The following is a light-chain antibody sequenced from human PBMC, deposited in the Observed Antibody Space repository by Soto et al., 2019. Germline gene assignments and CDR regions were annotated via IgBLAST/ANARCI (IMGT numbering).Light chain of an antibody. CDR2: WAS. J-gene: IGKJ1*01. Sequence: DIVMTQSPDSLAVSLGERATINCQSSRSVFYSSNNKNYLAWYQQKPGQPPKLLIYWASTRESGVPDRFSGSGSGTEFTLTISSLQAEDVAVYYCQQYYSILWTFGQGTKV. CDR3: QQYYSILWT. V-gene: IGKV4-1*01. CDR1: RSVFYSSNNKNY.